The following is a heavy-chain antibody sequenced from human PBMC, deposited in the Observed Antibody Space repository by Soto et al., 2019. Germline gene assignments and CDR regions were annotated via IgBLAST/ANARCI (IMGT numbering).Heavy chain of an antibody. D-gene: IGHD3-22*01. V-gene: IGHV1-69*01. J-gene: IGHJ4*02. CDR1: GGTFSSYA. Sequence: QVQLVQSGAEVKKPGSSVKVSCKASGGTFSSYAISWVRQAPGQGLEWMGGIIPIFGTANYAQKFQGRVTITADESTSTAYMELSSLRSEDTAVYYCARKYDYYDSSVYDPFDYWGQGTLVTVSS. CDR3: ARKYDYYDSSVYDPFDY. CDR2: IIPIFGTA.